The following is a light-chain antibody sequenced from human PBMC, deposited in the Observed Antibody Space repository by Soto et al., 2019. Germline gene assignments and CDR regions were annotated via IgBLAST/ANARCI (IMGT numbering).Light chain of an antibody. V-gene: IGKV3-20*01. CDR2: GAS. Sequence: EIVLTQSPVTLSLSPGERATLSCRARQRVSSYFLAWLQQTPDQPPRLLIAGASTSATGIPGRFSGSGSGTDFPLTISRLEHEDFAVYYCHQYGSSPHTFGQGTRLEIK. CDR3: HQYGSSPHT. CDR1: QRVSSYF. J-gene: IGKJ5*01.